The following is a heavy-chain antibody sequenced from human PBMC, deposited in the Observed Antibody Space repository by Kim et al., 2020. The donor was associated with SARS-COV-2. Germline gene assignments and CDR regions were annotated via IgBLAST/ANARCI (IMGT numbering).Heavy chain of an antibody. J-gene: IGHJ4*02. V-gene: IGHV3-49*03. Sequence: GGSLRLSCTTSGLNFGDYAMSWFRQAPGKGLEWVAFIRSKRYGETKEYAASVKGRFTISRDDSKRIAYLQMNGLKTEDTAVYYCTSGPYYYDSAAYYHDYWGQGTLVTVSS. CDR2: IRSKRYGETK. D-gene: IGHD3-22*01. CDR1: GLNFGDYA. CDR3: TSGPYYYDSAAYYHDY.